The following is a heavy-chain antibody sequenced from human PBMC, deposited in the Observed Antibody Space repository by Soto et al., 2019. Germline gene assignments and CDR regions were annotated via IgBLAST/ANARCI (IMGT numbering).Heavy chain of an antibody. Sequence: QVQLVQSGAEVKKPGSSVKVSCKASGGTFSSYAISWVRQAPGQGLEWMGGIIPISGTANYAQKFQGRVTITADESTSTVYMELIILRSEDTAVYFCARSQGSSTSLEIYYYYYYGMDVWGQGTTVTVSS. CDR1: GGTFSSYA. CDR2: IIPISGTA. J-gene: IGHJ6*02. D-gene: IGHD2-2*01. CDR3: ARSQGSSTSLEIYYYYYYGMDV. V-gene: IGHV1-69*01.